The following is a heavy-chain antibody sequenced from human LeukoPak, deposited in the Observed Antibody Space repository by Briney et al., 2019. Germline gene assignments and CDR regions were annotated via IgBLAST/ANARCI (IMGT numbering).Heavy chain of an antibody. D-gene: IGHD6-13*01. CDR2: INPNSGGT. Sequence: ASVKVSCKASGYTFTGYYMHWVRQAPGQGLEWMGRINPNSGGTNYAQEFQGRVTMTRDTSISTAYMELSRLRSDDTAVYYCARDPAIAAAGSMEVDYWGQGTLVTVSS. CDR1: GYTFTGYY. V-gene: IGHV1-2*06. CDR3: ARDPAIAAAGSMEVDY. J-gene: IGHJ4*02.